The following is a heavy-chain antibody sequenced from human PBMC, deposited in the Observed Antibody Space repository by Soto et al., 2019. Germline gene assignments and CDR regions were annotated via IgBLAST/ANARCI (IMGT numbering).Heavy chain of an antibody. J-gene: IGHJ6*02. Sequence: SETLSLTCTVSGGSISSYYWSWIRQPPGKGLEWIGYIYYSGSTNYNPPLKSRVTISVDTSKNQFSLKLSSVTAADTAVYYCARVVTPAGRKTYYYYGMDVWGQGTTVTVSS. V-gene: IGHV4-59*01. CDR3: ARVVTPAGRKTYYYYGMDV. CDR2: IYYSGST. CDR1: GGSISSYY. D-gene: IGHD4-4*01.